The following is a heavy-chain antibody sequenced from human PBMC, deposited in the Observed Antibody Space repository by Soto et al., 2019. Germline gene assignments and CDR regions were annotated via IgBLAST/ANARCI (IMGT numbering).Heavy chain of an antibody. V-gene: IGHV4-30-2*01. J-gene: IGHJ4*02. D-gene: IGHD3-10*01. CDR3: ARGGSGSYYKSFDY. CDR1: GGSISSGGYS. Sequence: SETLSLTCAVSGGSISSGGYSWSWIRQPPGKGLEWIGYIYHSGSTYYNPSLKSRVTISVDRSKNQFSLKLSSVTAADTAVYYCARGGSGSYYKSFDYWGQGTLVTVSS. CDR2: IYHSGST.